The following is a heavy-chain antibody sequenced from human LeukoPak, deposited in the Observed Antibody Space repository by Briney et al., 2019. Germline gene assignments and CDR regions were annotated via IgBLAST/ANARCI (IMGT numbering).Heavy chain of an antibody. CDR1: GYTFTSYY. D-gene: IGHD3-10*01. J-gene: IGHJ3*01. V-gene: IGHV1-46*01. Sequence: ASVKVSCKASGYTFTSYYMHWVRQAPGQGLEWMGIINPSGGSTSYAQKFQGRVTMTRDMSTSTVYMELSSLRSEDTAVYFCVGRVEWGRYASGRPDVFDVWGQGAMVTASS. CDR2: INPSGGST. CDR3: VGRVEWGRYASGRPDVFDV.